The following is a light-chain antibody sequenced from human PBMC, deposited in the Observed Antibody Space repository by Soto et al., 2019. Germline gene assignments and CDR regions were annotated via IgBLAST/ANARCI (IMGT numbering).Light chain of an antibody. CDR3: QQLNSYPLT. Sequence: DFDITHSPSTLSSAVGDIFTITCRASHTISSCLAWYQQKPGKAPKLLIYKAPTLKSGVPSRFSGSGSGTDFTLTISRLQPEDFATYYCQQLNSYPLTFGGGTKVDIK. CDR2: KAP. V-gene: IGKV1-5*03. CDR1: HTISSC. J-gene: IGKJ4*01.